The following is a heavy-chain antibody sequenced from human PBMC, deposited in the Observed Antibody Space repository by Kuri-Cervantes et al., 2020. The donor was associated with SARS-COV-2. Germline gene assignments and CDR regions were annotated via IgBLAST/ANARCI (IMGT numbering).Heavy chain of an antibody. V-gene: IGHV1-2*06. D-gene: IGHD1-26*01. CDR3: ANEESIVGATWKPLDY. CDR1: GYTFTSYD. CDR2: INPNSGGT. Sequence: ASVKVSCKASGYTFTSYDINWVRQAPGQGLEWMGRINPNSGGTNYAQKFQGRVTMTRDTSASTAYMELSSLRSEDTAVYYCANEESIVGATWKPLDYWGQGTLVTVSS. J-gene: IGHJ4*02.